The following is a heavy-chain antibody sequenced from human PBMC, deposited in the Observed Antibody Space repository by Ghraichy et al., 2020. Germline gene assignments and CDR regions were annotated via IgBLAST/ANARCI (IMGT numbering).Heavy chain of an antibody. CDR1: GGSISSSSYY. CDR2: LYYSGNSYYT. J-gene: IGHJ4*02. D-gene: IGHD6-6*01. CDR3: ARQILYSSSSADFDY. Sequence: SETLSLTCTVSGGSISSSSYYWGWIRQPPGKGLEWIGSLYYSGNSYYTYYNPSLKSRVTISGDTSKNQFSLKLSSVTAADTAVYYCARQILYSSSSADFDYWGQGILVSLSS. V-gene: IGHV4-39*01.